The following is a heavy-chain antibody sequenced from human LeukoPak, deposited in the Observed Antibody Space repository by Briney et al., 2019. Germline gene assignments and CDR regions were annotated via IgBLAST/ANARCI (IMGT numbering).Heavy chain of an antibody. D-gene: IGHD2/OR15-2a*01. CDR3: ARSRISPLYYYYMDV. CDR2: ISAYNGNT. J-gene: IGHJ6*03. Sequence: GASVTVSCKASGYTFTSYGISWVRQAPGQGLEGMGWISAYNGNTNYAQKLQGRVTMTTDTSTSTAYMELRSLRSDDTAVYYCARSRISPLYYYYMDVWGKGTTVTVSS. CDR1: GYTFTSYG. V-gene: IGHV1-18*01.